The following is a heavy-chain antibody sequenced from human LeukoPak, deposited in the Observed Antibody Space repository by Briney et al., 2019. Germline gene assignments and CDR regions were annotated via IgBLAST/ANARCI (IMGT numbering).Heavy chain of an antibody. CDR2: IFHSGST. D-gene: IGHD3-10*01. J-gene: IGHJ4*02. CDR1: GYSISSGYY. V-gene: IGHV4-38-2*01. CDR3: ARRRGSHDFDY. Sequence: SETLSLTCAVSGYSISSGYYWGWIRPPPGKGLEWIGSIFHSGSTYYNPSLKSRVTMSVDTSENHVSLNLRSVTAADTAVYYCARRRGSHDFDYWGRGTLVTVSS.